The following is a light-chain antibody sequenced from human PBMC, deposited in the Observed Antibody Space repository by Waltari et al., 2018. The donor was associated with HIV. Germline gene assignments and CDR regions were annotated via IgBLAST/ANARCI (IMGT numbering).Light chain of an antibody. CDR3: AVWNDSLSGYV. CDR2: RNN. Sequence: QSVLTQPPSASGTPGPGVTTSRSGSSSHIGRHYVFWHLPPPGTAPKLLIYRNNQRPSGVPDRFSGSKSGTSASLAISGLRSEDEADYYCAVWNDSLSGYVFGTGTKVTV. J-gene: IGLJ1*01. V-gene: IGLV1-47*01. CDR1: SSHIGRHY.